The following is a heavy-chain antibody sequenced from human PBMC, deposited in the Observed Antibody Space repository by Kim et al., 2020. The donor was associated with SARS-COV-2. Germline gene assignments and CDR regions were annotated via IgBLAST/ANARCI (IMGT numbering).Heavy chain of an antibody. Sequence: ASVKVSCKASGYTFTSYYMHWVRQAPGQGLEWMGIINPSGGSTSYAQKFQGRVTMTRDTSTSTVYMELSSLRSEDTAVYYCARDHITMVRGVPPREGMDVWGQGTTVTVSS. V-gene: IGHV1-46*01. CDR2: INPSGGST. D-gene: IGHD3-10*01. J-gene: IGHJ6*02. CDR3: ARDHITMVRGVPPREGMDV. CDR1: GYTFTSYY.